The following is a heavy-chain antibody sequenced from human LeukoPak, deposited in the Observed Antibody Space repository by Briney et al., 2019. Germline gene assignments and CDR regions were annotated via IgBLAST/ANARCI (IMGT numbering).Heavy chain of an antibody. CDR2: ISTYNGNT. CDR1: GYTFTNYG. J-gene: IGHJ4*02. D-gene: IGHD2-15*01. Sequence: ASVKVSCKASGYTFTNYGINWVRQAPGQGLEWMGWISTYNGNTNSAQKLQGRVTMTTDTSTSTAYMELRSLRSDDTAAFYCARHYCSGSTCYYNFDYWGQGTLVTVSS. CDR3: ARHYCSGSTCYYNFDY. V-gene: IGHV1-18*01.